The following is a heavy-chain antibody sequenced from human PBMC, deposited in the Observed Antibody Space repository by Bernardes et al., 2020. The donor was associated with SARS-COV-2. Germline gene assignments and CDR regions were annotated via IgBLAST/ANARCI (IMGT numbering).Heavy chain of an antibody. CDR1: GFTDAW. V-gene: IGHV3-15*01. J-gene: IGHJ4*02. D-gene: IGHD6-13*01. Sequence: GGSLRLSCAASGFTDAWMSWVRQAPGKGLEWVGLIKSKADGGTTDYAAPVKDRFTISRDYSANTLRLQMNSLKIEDTAFYYCTTGYGSSWYGWGQGTLVTVSS. CDR3: TTGYGSSWYG. CDR2: IKSKADGGTT.